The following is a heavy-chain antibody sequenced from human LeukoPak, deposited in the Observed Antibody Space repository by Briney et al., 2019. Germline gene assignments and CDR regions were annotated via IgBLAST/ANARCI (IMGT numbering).Heavy chain of an antibody. CDR3: ARESQNYYDMYAFDI. CDR1: GFTVSSNY. J-gene: IGHJ3*02. Sequence: GGSLRLSCAASGFTVSSNYMSWVRQAPGKGLEWVSVIYSGGSTYYADSVKGRFTISRDNAKNSLYLQMNSLRAEDTAVYYCARESQNYYDMYAFDIWGQGTMVTVSS. V-gene: IGHV3-53*01. D-gene: IGHD3-22*01. CDR2: IYSGGST.